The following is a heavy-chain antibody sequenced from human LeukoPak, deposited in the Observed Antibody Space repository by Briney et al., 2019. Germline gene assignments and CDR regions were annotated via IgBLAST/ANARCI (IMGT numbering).Heavy chain of an antibody. CDR1: GFTISSGYY. CDR3: ARELYCSGGSCHSRDAFDI. D-gene: IGHD2-15*01. Sequence: SETLSLTCTVSGFTISSGYYWGWIRQPPGKGLEWIGSIYQSGSTYYNASLKSRVTISGDTTKNQFSLKLSSVTAADTAVYYCARELYCSGGSCHSRDAFDIWGQGTMVTVSS. J-gene: IGHJ3*02. CDR2: IYQSGST. V-gene: IGHV4-38-2*02.